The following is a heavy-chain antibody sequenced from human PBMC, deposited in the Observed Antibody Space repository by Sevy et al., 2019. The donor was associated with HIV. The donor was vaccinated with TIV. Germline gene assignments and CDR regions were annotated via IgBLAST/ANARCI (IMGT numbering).Heavy chain of an antibody. CDR3: AREGGYCSGGSCYSYAFDI. V-gene: IGHV3-30-3*01. CDR1: GFAFSSYA. Sequence: GESLKISCAASGFAFSSYAMHWVRQAPGKGLEWVPVISYDGSNKYYADSVKGRFTISRDNSKSTLYLQMNSLRAEDTAVYYCAREGGYCSGGSCYSYAFDIWGQGTMVTVSS. J-gene: IGHJ3*02. D-gene: IGHD2-15*01. CDR2: ISYDGSNK.